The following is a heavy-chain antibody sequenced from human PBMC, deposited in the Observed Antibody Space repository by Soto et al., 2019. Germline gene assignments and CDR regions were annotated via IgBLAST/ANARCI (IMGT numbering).Heavy chain of an antibody. Sequence: QVQLQQWGAGLLKPSETLSLTCAVYGGSFSGYYWSWIRQPPGKGLEWIGEINHSGSTNYNPSLKSRVTISEDTSKNQFSLKLSSVTAADTAVYYCARKGSGPLHWYGMDVWGQGTTVTVSS. CDR2: INHSGST. J-gene: IGHJ6*02. CDR3: ARKGSGPLHWYGMDV. D-gene: IGHD6-19*01. V-gene: IGHV4-34*01. CDR1: GGSFSGYY.